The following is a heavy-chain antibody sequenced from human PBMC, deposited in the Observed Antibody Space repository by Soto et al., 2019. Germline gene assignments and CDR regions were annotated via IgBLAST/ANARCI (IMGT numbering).Heavy chain of an antibody. Sequence: ASVKVSCKASGYTFTDYNMHWVRQAPGQGLEWMGWINPNSGGTNYVQKFQGRVTMTRDTSISTAYMELSSLRSEDTAVYYCASDLSTSYYYYGMDVWGQGTTVTVSS. CDR1: GYTFTDYN. D-gene: IGHD1-26*01. J-gene: IGHJ6*02. V-gene: IGHV1-2*02. CDR2: INPNSGGT. CDR3: ASDLSTSYYYYGMDV.